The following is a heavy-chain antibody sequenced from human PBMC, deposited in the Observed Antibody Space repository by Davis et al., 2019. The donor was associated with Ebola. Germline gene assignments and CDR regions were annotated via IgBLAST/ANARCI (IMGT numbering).Heavy chain of an antibody. J-gene: IGHJ6*04. CDR1: GDSVSSSGAA. CDR3: ARGWLRGGMDV. CDR2: TYFNSKYYS. D-gene: IGHD5-18*01. Sequence: HSQTLSLTCAISGDSVSSSGAAWIWIRQPPSRGLEWLGRTYFNSKYYSDYAASVKSRITINPDTSKNQFSLQLTSVTPEDTALYFCARGWLRGGMDVWGEGTTVTVSS. V-gene: IGHV6-1*01.